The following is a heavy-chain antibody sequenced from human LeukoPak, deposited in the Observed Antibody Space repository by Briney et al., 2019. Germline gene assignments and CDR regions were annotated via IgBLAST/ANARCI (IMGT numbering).Heavy chain of an antibody. CDR1: GGTFSSYA. CDR3: ARELEWELRNYGMDV. Sequence: SVKVSCKASGGTFSSYAISWVRQAPGQGLEWMGRIIPILGIANYAQEFQGRVTITADKSTSTAYMELSSLRSEDTAVYYCARELEWELRNYGMDVWGQGTTVTVSS. V-gene: IGHV1-69*04. D-gene: IGHD1-26*01. J-gene: IGHJ6*02. CDR2: IIPILGIA.